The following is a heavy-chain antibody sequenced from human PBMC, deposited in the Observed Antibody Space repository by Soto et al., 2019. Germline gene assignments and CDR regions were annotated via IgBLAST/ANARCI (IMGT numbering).Heavy chain of an antibody. J-gene: IGHJ3*02. CDR2: ISGSGGST. D-gene: IGHD1-7*01. CDR3: AKRGGYWYYKTAFDI. V-gene: IGHV3-23*01. Sequence: EVQLLESGGGLVQPGGSLRLSCAASGFTFSSYAMSWVRQAPGKGLEWVSAISGSGGSTYYADSVKGRFTIYRDNSMNTLYLQMNGLRAEDTAVYYCAKRGGYWYYKTAFDILGQGTMVTVSS. CDR1: GFTFSSYA.